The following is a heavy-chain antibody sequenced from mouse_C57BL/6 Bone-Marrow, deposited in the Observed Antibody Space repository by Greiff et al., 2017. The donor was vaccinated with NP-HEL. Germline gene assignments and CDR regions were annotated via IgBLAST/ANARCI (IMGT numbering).Heavy chain of an antibody. CDR1: GFSFNTYA. J-gene: IGHJ2*01. CDR3: VRHREWPDYFDY. Sequence: EVKLMESGGGLVQPKGSLKLSCAASGFSFNTYAMNWVRQAPGKGLEWVARIRSKSNNYATYYADSVKDRFTISRDDSESMLYLQMNNLKTEDTAMYYCVRHREWPDYFDYWGQGTTLTVSS. V-gene: IGHV10-1*01. CDR2: IRSKSNNYAT.